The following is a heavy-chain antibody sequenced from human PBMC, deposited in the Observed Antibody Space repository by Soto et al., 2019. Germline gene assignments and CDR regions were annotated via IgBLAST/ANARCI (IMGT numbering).Heavy chain of an antibody. CDR1: GLSFGDYA. CDR2: ISGSSSHS. V-gene: IGHV3-23*01. D-gene: IGHD4-17*01. Sequence: EVQLLESGGGLVQPEGSLRLSCAASGLSFGDYAMSWVRQAPGKGLEWVSIISGSSSHSFYADSVKGRFTISRDNSRDTLYPQMDSLRDEDTAVYYCAKRFSKTTVTTPYSWFFDLWGRGTLVTVSS. CDR3: AKRFSKTTVTTPYSWFFDL. J-gene: IGHJ2*01.